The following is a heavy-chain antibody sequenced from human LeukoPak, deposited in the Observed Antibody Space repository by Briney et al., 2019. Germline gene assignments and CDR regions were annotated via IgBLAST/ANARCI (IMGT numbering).Heavy chain of an antibody. CDR3: ARDPPRYQLLSSPLPFDY. J-gene: IGHJ4*02. CDR2: INPNSGGT. CDR1: GYTFTGYY. Sequence: GASVKVSCKASGYTFTGYYMHWVRQAPGQGLEWMGCINPNSGGTNYARKFQGRVTMTRDTSISTAYMELSRLRSDDPAVYYCARDPPRYQLLSSPLPFDYWGQGTLVTVSS. V-gene: IGHV1-2*02. D-gene: IGHD2-2*01.